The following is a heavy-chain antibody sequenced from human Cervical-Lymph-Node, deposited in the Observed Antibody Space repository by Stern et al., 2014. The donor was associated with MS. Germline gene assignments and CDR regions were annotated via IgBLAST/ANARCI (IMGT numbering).Heavy chain of an antibody. Sequence: VQLVESGGGVVQPGRSLRLSCAASGFTFSNYGMHWVRQAPGKGLEWGAVILYDGSNKYYADSGKGRFTVSRDNSKNTLYLQMNSLRADDTAIYYCAKDRGSSVAARYFDYWGQGTLVTVSS. CDR1: GFTFSNYG. D-gene: IGHD6-6*01. CDR3: AKDRGSSVAARYFDY. V-gene: IGHV3-30*18. J-gene: IGHJ4*02. CDR2: ILYDGSNK.